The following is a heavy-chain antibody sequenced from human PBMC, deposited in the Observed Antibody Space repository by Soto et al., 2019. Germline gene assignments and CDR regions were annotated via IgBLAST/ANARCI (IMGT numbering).Heavy chain of an antibody. V-gene: IGHV1-24*01. Sequence: ASVKVSCKVSGYTLTELSMHWVRQAPGKGLEWMGGFDPEDGETIHAQKFQGRVTMTEDTSTDTAYMELSSLRSEDTAVYYCATDHDYGDYNFDYWGQGTLVTVSS. D-gene: IGHD4-17*01. CDR2: FDPEDGET. CDR1: GYTLTELS. J-gene: IGHJ4*02. CDR3: ATDHDYGDYNFDY.